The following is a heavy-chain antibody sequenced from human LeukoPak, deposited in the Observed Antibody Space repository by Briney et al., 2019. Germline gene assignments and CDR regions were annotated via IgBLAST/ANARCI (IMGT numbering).Heavy chain of an antibody. J-gene: IGHJ4*02. D-gene: IGHD6-6*01. CDR2: IIPIFGTA. CDR1: GGTFSSYA. CDR3: ARQLEYSSSSGGRDY. V-gene: IGHV1-69*01. Sequence: SVKVSCKASGGTFSSYAISWVRQAPGQGLEWMGGIIPIFGTANYAQKFQGRVTITADESTSTAYMELSSLRSEDTAVYYCARQLEYSSSSGGRDYWGQGTLVTVSS.